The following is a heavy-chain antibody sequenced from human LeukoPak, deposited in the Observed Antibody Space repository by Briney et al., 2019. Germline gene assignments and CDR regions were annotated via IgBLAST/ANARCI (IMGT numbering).Heavy chain of an antibody. CDR1: GGSISSSNW. CDR3: ARYHSSGYYYSFDY. CDR2: IFHSGST. Sequence: SGSLSLTCAVSGGSISSSNWWSWVRQPPGKGLEWIGEIFHSGSTNYNPSLKSRITISVDKSKNQLSLKLSSVTAADTAVYYCARYHSSGYYYSFDYWGQGTLVTVSS. D-gene: IGHD3-22*01. V-gene: IGHV4-4*02. J-gene: IGHJ4*02.